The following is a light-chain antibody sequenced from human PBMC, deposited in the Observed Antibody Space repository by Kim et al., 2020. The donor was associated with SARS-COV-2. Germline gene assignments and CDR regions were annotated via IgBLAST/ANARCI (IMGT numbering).Light chain of an antibody. Sequence: ASVRDRVTSTCQASPDIKKCLHWYQQTPGKAPKLLIYDASNLEAGVPSRFSGSGSGTDFTLTISSLQPEDIATYYCQQCDDLPCTFGPGTKVDIK. CDR3: QQCDDLPCT. CDR1: PDIKKC. CDR2: DAS. J-gene: IGKJ3*01. V-gene: IGKV1-33*01.